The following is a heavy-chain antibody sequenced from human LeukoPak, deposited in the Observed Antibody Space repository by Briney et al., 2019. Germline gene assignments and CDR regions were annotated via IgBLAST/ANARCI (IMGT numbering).Heavy chain of an antibody. CDR3: ASRSINWYRGGTWFDP. Sequence: RSGGSLRLSCAASGFTFTSFSMNWVRQAPGKGLEWLSYINSDSKTIYYADSVKGRFTISRDNAKNSLYLQMNSLRVEDTAVYYCASRSINWYRGGTWFDPWGQGTLVTVSS. D-gene: IGHD6-13*01. J-gene: IGHJ5*02. V-gene: IGHV3-48*04. CDR1: GFTFTSFS. CDR2: INSDSKTI.